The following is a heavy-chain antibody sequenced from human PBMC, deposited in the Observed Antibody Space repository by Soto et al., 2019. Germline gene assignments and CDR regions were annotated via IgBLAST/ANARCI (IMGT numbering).Heavy chain of an antibody. CDR2: IYYSRSD. CDR1: GDSINSADYY. CDR3: ARVVQFYDSSGYSFYYFDY. Sequence: LSLTCTVSGDSINSADYYWSWLRQPTGKGLEWIGYIYYSRSDYYNPSLGRRATITIDTSRNQFSLNLMSVTAADTAVYYCARVVQFYDSSGYSFYYFDYWGQGALVTVS. D-gene: IGHD3-22*01. V-gene: IGHV4-30-4*01. J-gene: IGHJ4*02.